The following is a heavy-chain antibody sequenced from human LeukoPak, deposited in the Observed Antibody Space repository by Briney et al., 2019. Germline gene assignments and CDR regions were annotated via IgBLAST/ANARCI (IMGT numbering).Heavy chain of an antibody. J-gene: IGHJ6*03. CDR2: INPNSGGT. D-gene: IGHD2-8*01. Sequence: ASVKVSCKASGYTFTGYYMHWVRQAPGQGLEWMGRINPNSGGTNFAQKFQGRVTMPRDTSISTAYIELSRLRSDDTAVDYCARDLGCTNGVCRYYYYYYLDVWGKGTTVTVSS. CDR3: ARDLGCTNGVCRYYYYYYLDV. V-gene: IGHV1-2*06. CDR1: GYTFTGYY.